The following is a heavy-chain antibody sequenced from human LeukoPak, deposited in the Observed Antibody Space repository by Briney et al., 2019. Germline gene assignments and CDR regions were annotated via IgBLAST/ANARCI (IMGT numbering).Heavy chain of an antibody. Sequence: GGSLRLSCTGSGFTFSNAWVSWVRQAPGKGLEWVGRIKYKADGGTTDYAAPVKGRFTISRDDSKNTVYLQMNSLNTEDTGVYYCTTLDTGGFSYYYGLDVWGQGTTVTVSS. CDR3: TTLDTGGFSYYYGLDV. J-gene: IGHJ6*02. D-gene: IGHD1-1*01. V-gene: IGHV3-15*01. CDR1: GFTFSNAW. CDR2: IKYKADGGTT.